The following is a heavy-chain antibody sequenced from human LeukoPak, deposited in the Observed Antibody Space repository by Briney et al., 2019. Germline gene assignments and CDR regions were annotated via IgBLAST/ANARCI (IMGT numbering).Heavy chain of an antibody. CDR3: ATHLNYYDSSGQGAFDI. CDR1: GYTFTGYY. D-gene: IGHD3-22*01. V-gene: IGHV1-2*02. J-gene: IGHJ3*02. Sequence: ASVKVSCKASGYTFTGYYMHWVRQAPGQGLEWMGWINPNSGGTNYAQKFQGRVTMTRDTSISTAYMELSRLRSEDTAVYYCATHLNYYDSSGQGAFDIWGQGTMVTVSS. CDR2: INPNSGGT.